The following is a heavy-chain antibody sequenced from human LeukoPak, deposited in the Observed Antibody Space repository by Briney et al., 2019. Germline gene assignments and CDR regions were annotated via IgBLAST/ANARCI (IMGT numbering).Heavy chain of an antibody. CDR3: ARDDASLHYYDSSGRPDY. D-gene: IGHD3-22*01. V-gene: IGHV1-18*01. Sequence: EASVKVSCKASGYTFTSYGISWVRQAPGQGLEWMGWISAYNGSTNYAQKLQGRVTMTTDTSTSTAYMELRSLRSDDTAVYYCARDDASLHYYDSSGRPDYWGQGTLVTVSS. CDR2: ISAYNGST. J-gene: IGHJ4*02. CDR1: GYTFTSYG.